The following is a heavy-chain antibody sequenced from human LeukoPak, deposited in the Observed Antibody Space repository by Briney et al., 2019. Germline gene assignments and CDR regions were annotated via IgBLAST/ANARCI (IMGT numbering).Heavy chain of an antibody. CDR1: GGSISSSSYY. CDR3: ARDRITMIVGYFDY. Sequence: SETLSLTCTVSGGSISSSSYYWGWIRQPPGKGLEWIGSIYYSGSTYYNPSLKSRVTIPVDTSKNQFSLKLSSVTAADTAVYYCARDRITMIVGYFDYWGQGTLVTVSS. V-gene: IGHV4-39*07. J-gene: IGHJ4*02. CDR2: IYYSGST. D-gene: IGHD3-22*01.